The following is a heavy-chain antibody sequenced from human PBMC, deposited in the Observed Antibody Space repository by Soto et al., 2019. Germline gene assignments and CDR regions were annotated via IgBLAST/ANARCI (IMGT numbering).Heavy chain of an antibody. CDR3: AREPTLPSSSSSNYYSGMDV. D-gene: IGHD6-6*01. CDR2: IYYSGST. CDR1: GGSISSGGYY. V-gene: IGHV4-31*03. J-gene: IGHJ6*02. Sequence: SETLSLTCTVSGGSISSGGYYWSWIRQHPGKGLEWIGYIYYSGSTYYNPSLKSRVTISVDASKNQFSLKLSSVTAADTAVYYCAREPTLPSSSSSNYYSGMDVLGQGTTVTVSS.